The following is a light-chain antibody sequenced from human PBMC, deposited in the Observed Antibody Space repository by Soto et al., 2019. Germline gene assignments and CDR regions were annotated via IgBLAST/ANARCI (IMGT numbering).Light chain of an antibody. CDR1: QSVSSS. J-gene: IGKJ3*01. CDR2: GAS. CDR3: QQYNNWPPFT. Sequence: EIVMTQSPATLSVSPGERVTLSCRASQSVSSSLAWYQQKPGQAPRLLIYGASTKATGIPARFSGSGSGTYFTLTISSLQSEDFAVYSCQQYNNWPPFTFGPGTKVDIK. V-gene: IGKV3-15*01.